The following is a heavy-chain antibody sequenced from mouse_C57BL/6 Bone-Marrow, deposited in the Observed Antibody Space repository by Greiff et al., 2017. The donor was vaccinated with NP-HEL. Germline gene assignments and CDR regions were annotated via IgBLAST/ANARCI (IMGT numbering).Heavy chain of an antibody. CDR3: AGGYYGSSYWYFDV. CDR2: IYPGSGST. J-gene: IGHJ1*03. Sequence: QVQLQQPGAELVKPGASVKMSCKASGYTFTSYWITWVKQRPGQGLEWIGDIYPGSGSTNYNEKFKSKATLTVNKSSSTAYMELRSLTSEDSAVYYCAGGYYGSSYWYFDVWGTGTTVTVSS. CDR1: GYTFTSYW. D-gene: IGHD1-1*01. V-gene: IGHV1-55*01.